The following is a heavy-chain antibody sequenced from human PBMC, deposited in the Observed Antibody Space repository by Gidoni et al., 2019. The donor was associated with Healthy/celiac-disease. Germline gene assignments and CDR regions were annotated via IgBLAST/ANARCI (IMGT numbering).Heavy chain of an antibody. V-gene: IGHV3-23*01. D-gene: IGHD3-10*01. CDR2: ISGSGGST. J-gene: IGHJ4*02. CDR1: GFTFSSYA. Sequence: EVQLLESGGGLVQPGGSLSLSCAASGFTFSSYAMRWVRQAPGKGLEWVSAISGSGGSTYYADSVKGRFTISRDNSKNTLYLQMNSLRAEDTAVYYCAKDRGSGSFPPCDYWGQGTLVTVSS. CDR3: AKDRGSGSFPPCDY.